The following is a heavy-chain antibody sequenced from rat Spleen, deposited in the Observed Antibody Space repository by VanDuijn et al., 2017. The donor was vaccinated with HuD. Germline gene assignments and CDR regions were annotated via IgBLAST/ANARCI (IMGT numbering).Heavy chain of an antibody. CDR1: GFTFSDYY. D-gene: IGHD1-11*01. Sequence: EVQLVESDGGLVQPGRSLKLSCAASGFTFSDYYMAWVRQAPTKGLEWVATIIYDGSRTYYRDSVKGRFTISRDNAKSSLYLQMDSLRSEDTATYYCARHRGGSYWYFDFWGPGTMVTVSS. J-gene: IGHJ1*01. CDR3: ARHRGGSYWYFDF. V-gene: IGHV5S10*01. CDR2: IIYDGSRT.